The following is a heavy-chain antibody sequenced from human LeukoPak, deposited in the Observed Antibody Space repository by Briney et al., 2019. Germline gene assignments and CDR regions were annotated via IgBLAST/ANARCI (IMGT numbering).Heavy chain of an antibody. CDR2: IYPGDSSP. CDR3: GMSGDRVPLQDDVFDV. J-gene: IGHJ3*01. CDR1: GYSFTSYF. D-gene: IGHD1-26*01. Sequence: PGESLKISCKVSGYSFTSYFIGWVRQMPGKGLEWMGIIYPGDSSPTYSPSFQGQVTISVDKSINTAYLQWSSLQASDTAMYYCGMSGDRVPLQDDVFDVWGQGTMVTVST. V-gene: IGHV5-51*01.